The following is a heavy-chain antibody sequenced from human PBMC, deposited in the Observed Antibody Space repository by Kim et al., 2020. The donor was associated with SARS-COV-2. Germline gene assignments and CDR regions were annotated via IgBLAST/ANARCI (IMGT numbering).Heavy chain of an antibody. D-gene: IGHD5-18*01. J-gene: IGHJ4*02. CDR2: ISYDGSNK. V-gene: IGHV3-30*18. CDR3: AKDHRDTAMSSDY. Sequence: GGSLRLSCAASGFTFSSYGMHWVRQAPGKGLEWVAVISYDGSNKYYADSVKGRFTISRDNSKNTLYLQMNSLRAEDTAVYYCAKDHRDTAMSSDYWGQGTLVTVSS. CDR1: GFTFSSYG.